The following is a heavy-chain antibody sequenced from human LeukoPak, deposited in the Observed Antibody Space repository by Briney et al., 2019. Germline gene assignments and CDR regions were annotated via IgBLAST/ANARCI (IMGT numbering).Heavy chain of an antibody. J-gene: IGHJ4*02. CDR3: ARAYCGSDCYSRAMDY. CDR2: INSEGSST. Sequence: YPGGSLRLSCAASGFTFTIHWMHWVRQAPGKGLAWVARINSEGSSTSYADSVKGRFTISRDNAKNTLYLQMSSLRAEDTAVYYCARAYCGSDCYSRAMDYWGQGTLVTVSS. D-gene: IGHD2-21*02. CDR1: GFTFTIHW. V-gene: IGHV3-74*01.